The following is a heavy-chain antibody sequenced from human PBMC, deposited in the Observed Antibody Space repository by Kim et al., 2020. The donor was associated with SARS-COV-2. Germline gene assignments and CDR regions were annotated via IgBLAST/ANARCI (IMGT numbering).Heavy chain of an antibody. V-gene: IGHV4-59*13. CDR2: IYYSGST. Sequence: SETLSLTCTVSGGSISSYYWSWIRQPPGKGLEWIGYIYYSGSTNYNPSLKSRVTISVDTSKNQFSLKLSSVTAADTAVYYCATGDYSGEFDYWGQGTLVTVSS. J-gene: IGHJ4*02. D-gene: IGHD1-26*01. CDR3: ATGDYSGEFDY. CDR1: GGSISSYY.